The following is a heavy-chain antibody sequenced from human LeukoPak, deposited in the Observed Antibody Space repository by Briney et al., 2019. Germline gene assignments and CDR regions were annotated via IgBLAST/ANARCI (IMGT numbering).Heavy chain of an antibody. V-gene: IGHV1-2*02. CDR3: ARDSYYYDSSGYLLRDAFDI. CDR1: GYTFTSYY. CDR2: INPNSGGT. Sequence: ASVKVSCKASGYTFTSYYMHWVRQAPGQGLEWMGWINPNSGGTNYAQKFQGRVTMTRDTSISTAYMELSRLRSDDTAVYYCARDSYYYDSSGYLLRDAFDIWGQGTMVTVSS. D-gene: IGHD3-22*01. J-gene: IGHJ3*02.